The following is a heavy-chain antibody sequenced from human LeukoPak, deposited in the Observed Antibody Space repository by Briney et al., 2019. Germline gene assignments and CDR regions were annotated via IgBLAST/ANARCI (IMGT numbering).Heavy chain of an antibody. CDR1: GYTFTSYY. CDR2: INPSGGST. V-gene: IGHV1-46*01. CDR3: ARGPIAVAGSKGASAFDI. D-gene: IGHD6-19*01. J-gene: IGHJ3*02. Sequence: ASVKVSCKASGYTFTSYYMHWVRQAPGQGLEWVGIINPSGGSTSYAQKFQGRVTMTRDTSTSTVYMELSSLRSEDTAVYYCARGPIAVAGSKGASAFDIWGQGTMVTVSS.